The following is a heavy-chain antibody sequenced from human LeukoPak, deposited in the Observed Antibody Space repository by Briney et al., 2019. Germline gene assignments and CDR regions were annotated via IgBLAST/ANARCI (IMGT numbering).Heavy chain of an antibody. D-gene: IGHD4-17*01. V-gene: IGHV3-23*01. Sequence: PGGSLRLSCAASGFTFSSYAMTWVRQAPGKGLEWVSAISESGFNTYYAESVKGRFTFSRDNSKNTLYLQMNSLRGEDTAVYYCAKGRSESRWWSFDLWGRGTLVTVSS. J-gene: IGHJ2*01. CDR2: ISESGFNT. CDR3: AKGRSESRWWSFDL. CDR1: GFTFSSYA.